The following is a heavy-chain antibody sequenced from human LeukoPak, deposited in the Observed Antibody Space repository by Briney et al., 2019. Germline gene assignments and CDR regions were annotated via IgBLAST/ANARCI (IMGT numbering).Heavy chain of an antibody. Sequence: PGXSLRLSCAASGFTFSSYAMNWVRQAPGKGLEWVSGLSGSGGSTYYADSVKGRFTISRDNSKNTLYLQMNSLRVEDTAVYYCAKDLRSGYDSPVDYWGQGTLVTVSS. J-gene: IGHJ4*02. V-gene: IGHV3-23*01. CDR2: LSGSGGST. D-gene: IGHD5-12*01. CDR1: GFTFSSYA. CDR3: AKDLRSGYDSPVDY.